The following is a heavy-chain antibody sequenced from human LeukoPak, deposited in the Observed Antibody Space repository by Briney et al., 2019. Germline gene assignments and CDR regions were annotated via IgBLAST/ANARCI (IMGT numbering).Heavy chain of an antibody. V-gene: IGHV4-4*02. D-gene: IGHD3-9*01. CDR3: ARGIYDILTGYYTGRWFDP. Sequence: MSSETLSLTCAVSGGSISGNNWWSWVRQPPGKGLEWIGEIYHSGSTNYNPSLKSRVTISVDKSKNQFSLKLSSVTAADTAVYYCARGIYDILTGYYTGRWFDPWGQGTLVTVSS. J-gene: IGHJ5*02. CDR1: GGSISGNNW. CDR2: IYHSGST.